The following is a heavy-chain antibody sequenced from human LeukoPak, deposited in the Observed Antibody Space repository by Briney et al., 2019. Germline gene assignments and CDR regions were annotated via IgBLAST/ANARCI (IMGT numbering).Heavy chain of an antibody. Sequence: PGGSLRLSCAASGFTFSSYWMAWVRQAAGKGLEWVANIKPDGSEKYYADSLKGRFTISRDNAENSLYLQMKSLRDEDTAVYYCARAAVAAPGDVWGQGTTVTVSS. V-gene: IGHV3-7*04. CDR1: GFTFSSYW. J-gene: IGHJ6*02. CDR2: IKPDGSEK. D-gene: IGHD6-19*01. CDR3: ARAAVAAPGDV.